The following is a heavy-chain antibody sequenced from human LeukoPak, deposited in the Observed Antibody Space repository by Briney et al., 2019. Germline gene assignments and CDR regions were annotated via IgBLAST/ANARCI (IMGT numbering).Heavy chain of an antibody. CDR3: ARSGKWGLRFFDY. CDR2: IYTSGST. D-gene: IGHD1-26*01. V-gene: IGHV4-61*02. Sequence: SETLSLTCTVSGGSISSGSYYWSWIRQPAGKGLEWIGRIYTSGSTNYNPSLKSRVTISVDTSKNQFSLKLSSVTAADTAVYYCARSGKWGLRFFDYWGQGTLVTVSS. CDR1: GGSISSGSYY. J-gene: IGHJ4*02.